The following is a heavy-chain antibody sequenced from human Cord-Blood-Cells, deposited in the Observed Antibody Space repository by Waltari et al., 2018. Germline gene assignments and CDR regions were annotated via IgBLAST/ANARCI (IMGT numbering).Heavy chain of an antibody. CDR1: GYTFTSYY. D-gene: IGHD1-26*01. J-gene: IGHJ5*02. CDR2: INPSGGST. Sequence: QVQLVQSGAEVKKPGAQVKVSYTASGYTFTSYYMHWVRQPPGQGLEWMGIINPSGGSTSYAQKFQGRVTMTRDTSTSTVYMELSSLRSEDTAVYYCARGLVGATTDWFDPWGQGTLVTVSS. CDR3: ARGLVGATTDWFDP. V-gene: IGHV1-46*01.